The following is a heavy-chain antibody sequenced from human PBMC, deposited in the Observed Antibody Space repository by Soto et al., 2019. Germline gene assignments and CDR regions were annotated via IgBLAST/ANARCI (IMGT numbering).Heavy chain of an antibody. CDR3: ARGTVHFDY. CDR2: IWYAGSNK. CDR1: GFTFNTYG. V-gene: IGHV3-33*01. Sequence: QVQLTESGGGVVQPGRSLRLSCAASGFTFNTYGIHWVRQAPGKGLEWVAVIWYAGSNKYYADSVKGRFTISRDNSKNTLYLQMNSLRAEDTAVYYCARGTVHFDYWGQGTLVTVSS. D-gene: IGHD4-17*01. J-gene: IGHJ4*02.